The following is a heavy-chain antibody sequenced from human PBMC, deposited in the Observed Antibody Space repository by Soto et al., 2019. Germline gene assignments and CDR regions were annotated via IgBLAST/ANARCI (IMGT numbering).Heavy chain of an antibody. D-gene: IGHD1-1*01. Sequence: EGQLLESGGGLVQPGGSLRLSCAAPGFTFSTYAMNWVRQAPGNGLEWVSAISGSGGSIHYADSVKGRFTISRDNSKNTLYLQMNSLRDEDTAVYHCVKGYWKGDVWGQGTTVTVSS. CDR2: ISGSGGSI. V-gene: IGHV3-23*01. CDR1: GFTFSTYA. J-gene: IGHJ6*02. CDR3: VKGYWKGDV.